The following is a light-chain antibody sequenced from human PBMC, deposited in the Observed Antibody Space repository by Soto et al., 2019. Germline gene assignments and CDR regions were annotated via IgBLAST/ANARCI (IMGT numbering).Light chain of an antibody. V-gene: IGKV1-27*01. CDR3: QKYNSAPRK. CDR1: QGISNY. CDR2: AAS. J-gene: IGKJ1*01. Sequence: DIQMTQSPSSLSASVGDRVTITCRASQGISNYLAWYQQKPGKVPKLLIYAASTLQSGVPSRFSGSGSGTDFPLTINSLQHEDVATYYCQKYNSAPRKFGQGTKVEIK.